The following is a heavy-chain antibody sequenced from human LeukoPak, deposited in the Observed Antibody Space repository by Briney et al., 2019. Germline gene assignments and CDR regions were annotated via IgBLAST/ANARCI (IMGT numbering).Heavy chain of an antibody. V-gene: IGHV1-2*02. CDR2: IKPNSGGT. D-gene: IGHD7-27*01. J-gene: IGHJ4*02. CDR1: GYTFTGYY. CDR3: ARDRTGIETEFDY. Sequence: ASVKVSCKASGYTFTGYYMHWVRQAPGQGLEWMGWIKPNSGGTNYAQKFQGRVTMTRDTSISTAYMELSRLRSDDTAVYYCARDRTGIETEFDYWGQGTLVTVSS.